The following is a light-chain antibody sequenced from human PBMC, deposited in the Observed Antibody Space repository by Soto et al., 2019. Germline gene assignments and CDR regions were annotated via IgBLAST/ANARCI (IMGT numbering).Light chain of an antibody. CDR2: EVG. CDR3: SSYTTTSTLYV. V-gene: IGLV2-14*01. Sequence: QSVLTQPASVSGSPGQSITISCTGTSSDVGSSNYVSWYRQHPGKAPELMIYEVGNRPSGVSNRFSGSKSGNTASFTISGLQAEDEADYYCSSYTTTSTLYVFGTGTKVTVL. J-gene: IGLJ1*01. CDR1: SSDVGSSNY.